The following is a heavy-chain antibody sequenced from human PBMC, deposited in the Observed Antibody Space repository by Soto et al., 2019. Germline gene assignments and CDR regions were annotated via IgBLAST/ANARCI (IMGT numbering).Heavy chain of an antibody. CDR2: IIPIFGTA. J-gene: IGHJ4*02. CDR3: AIEYSSSPPYYPIGY. V-gene: IGHV1-69*01. CDR1: GGTFSSYS. Sequence: QVQLVQSGAEVKKPGSSVKVSCKASGGTFSSYSISWVRQAPGQGLEWMGGIIPIFGTANYAQKFQGRVTITADESTITAYMELSRLRSEDTAVYYCAIEYSSSPPYYPIGYWGQGTLVTVSS. D-gene: IGHD6-6*01.